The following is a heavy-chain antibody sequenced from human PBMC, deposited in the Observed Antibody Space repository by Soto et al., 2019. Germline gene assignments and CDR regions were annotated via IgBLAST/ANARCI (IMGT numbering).Heavy chain of an antibody. CDR2: FDPEDGET. CDR3: AIVVRVVVITSFDY. J-gene: IGHJ4*02. V-gene: IGHV1-24*01. Sequence: ASVKVSCKISGYTLTELSIHWVRQAPGKGLEWMGGFDPEDGETIYAQKFQGRVTMTEDTSTDTAYMELSSLRSEDTAVYYCAIVVRVVVITSFDYWGQGTLVTVSS. D-gene: IGHD3-22*01. CDR1: GYTLTELS.